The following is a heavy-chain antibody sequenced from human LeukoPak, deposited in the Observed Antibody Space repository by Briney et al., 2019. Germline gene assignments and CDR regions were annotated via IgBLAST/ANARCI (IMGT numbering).Heavy chain of an antibody. V-gene: IGHV1-46*04. CDR3: ARGAPRVDSSTWYGV. CDR2: INPSDDST. Sequence: GASVKVSCKACGYSFTSFYIYWVRQGPGQGLEWVGKINPSDDSTNYAQKLQGRVTMTSDTSTSTVYMELSTLTSDDTAVYYCARGAPRVDSSTWYGVWGQGTLVTVSS. J-gene: IGHJ4*02. CDR1: GYSFTSFY. D-gene: IGHD6-13*01.